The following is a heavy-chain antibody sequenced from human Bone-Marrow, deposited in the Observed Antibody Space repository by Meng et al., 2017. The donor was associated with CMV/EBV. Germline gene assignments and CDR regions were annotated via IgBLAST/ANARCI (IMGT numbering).Heavy chain of an antibody. J-gene: IGHJ5*01. CDR1: GFTFSDFY. Sequence: GESLKISCEASGFTFSDFYMTWIRQAPGKGLEWISYISNDGTAVYYADSVRGRFTISRDNANNSVSLQMNSLRAEDTAVYYCARDGGWWQPLFWFDPWGRGTLVTGYS. V-gene: IGHV3-11*04. CDR2: ISNDGTAV. D-gene: IGHD4-23*01. CDR3: ARDGGWWQPLFWFDP.